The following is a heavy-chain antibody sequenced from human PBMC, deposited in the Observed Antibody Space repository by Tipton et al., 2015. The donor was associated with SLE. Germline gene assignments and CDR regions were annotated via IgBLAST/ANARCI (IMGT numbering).Heavy chain of an antibody. CDR3: ASVLRGDYWYFDL. CDR1: GGSISSRSYY. D-gene: IGHD3-3*01. J-gene: IGHJ2*01. Sequence: LRLSCTVSGGSISSRSYYWGWILQPPGKGLEWIGSIYYSGSTYYNPSLKSRVTISVDTSKNQFSLKLSSVTAADTAVYYCASVLRGDYWYFDLWGRGTLVTVSS. V-gene: IGHV4-39*01. CDR2: IYYSGST.